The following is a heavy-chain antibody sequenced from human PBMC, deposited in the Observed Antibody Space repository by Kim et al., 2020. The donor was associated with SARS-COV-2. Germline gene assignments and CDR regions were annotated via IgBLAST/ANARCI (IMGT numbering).Heavy chain of an antibody. CDR2: INHSGST. CDR1: GGSFSGYY. J-gene: IGHJ5*02. CDR3: ARGMRRLPWFDT. D-gene: IGHD2-15*01. Sequence: SETLSLTCAVYGGSFSGYYWSWIRQPPGKGLEWIGEINHSGSTNYNPSLKSRVTISVDTSKNQFSLKLSSVTAADTAVYYCARGMRRLPWFDTWGQGTLVTVSS. V-gene: IGHV4-34*01.